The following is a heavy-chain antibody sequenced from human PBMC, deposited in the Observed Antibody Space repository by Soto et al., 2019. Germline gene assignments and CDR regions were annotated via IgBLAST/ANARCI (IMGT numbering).Heavy chain of an antibody. CDR1: GFTFSSYG. J-gene: IGHJ4*02. Sequence: GGSLRLSCAASGFTFSSYGMHWVRQAPGKGLEWVAVIWYDGSNKYYADSVKGRFTISRDNSKNTLYLQMNSLRAEDTAVYYCARGYDSVVVGAFYLGQGTLVTVSS. V-gene: IGHV3-33*01. CDR3: ARGYDSVVVGAFY. CDR2: IWYDGSNK. D-gene: IGHD1-26*01.